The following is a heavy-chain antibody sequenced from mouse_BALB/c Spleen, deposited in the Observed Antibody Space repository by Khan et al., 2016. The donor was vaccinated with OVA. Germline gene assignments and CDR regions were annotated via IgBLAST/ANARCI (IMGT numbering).Heavy chain of an antibody. CDR3: TRRGWLTLYGMDY. Sequence: QIQLVQSGPELKKPGETVKISCKASGYTFTNFGMTWVKQAPGKGLKWMGWISTYTGEPTYADEFKGRFAFSLETSASTVYLQINTRKNEDTAISFCTRRGWLTLYGMDYWGQGTSVTVSS. V-gene: IGHV9-3-1*01. J-gene: IGHJ4*01. CDR2: ISTYTGEP. CDR1: GYTFTNFG. D-gene: IGHD2-3*01.